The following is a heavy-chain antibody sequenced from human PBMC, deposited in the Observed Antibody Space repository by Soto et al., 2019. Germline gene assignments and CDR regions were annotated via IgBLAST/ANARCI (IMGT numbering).Heavy chain of an antibody. D-gene: IGHD3-9*01. CDR3: ARDLTLRYFDWLSPDNYYYYGMDV. J-gene: IGHJ6*02. CDR2: INPNSGGT. CDR1: GYTFTGYY. V-gene: IGHV1-2*04. Sequence: VSVKVSCKASGYTFTGYYMHWVRQAPGQGLEWMGWINPNSGGTNYAQKFQGWVTMTRDTSISTAYMELSRLRSDDTAVYYCARDLTLRYFDWLSPDNYYYYGMDVWGQGTTVTVSS.